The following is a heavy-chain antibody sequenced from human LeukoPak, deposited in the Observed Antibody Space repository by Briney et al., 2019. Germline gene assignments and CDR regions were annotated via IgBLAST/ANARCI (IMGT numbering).Heavy chain of an antibody. V-gene: IGHV3-23*01. CDR3: ARADAQLTYHIWAAFDI. Sequence: GGSLRLSCAASGFTFSRNDMSWVRQTPGKGLEWVSAVSSSGGRTFYAASVKGRFTISRDNSKDTLYLQMSSLRSDDTAVYYCARADAQLTYHIWAAFDIWGQGTMVTVSS. J-gene: IGHJ3*02. CDR1: GFTFSRND. CDR2: VSSSGGRT. D-gene: IGHD2-2*01.